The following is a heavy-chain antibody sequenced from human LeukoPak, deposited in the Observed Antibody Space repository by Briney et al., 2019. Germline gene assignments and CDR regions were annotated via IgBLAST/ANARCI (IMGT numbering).Heavy chain of an antibody. CDR3: ARDLYYYGSSGYWDAFDI. Sequence: ASVKVSCKASGYTFTSYGISWVRQAPGQGLEWMGWISAYNGNTNYAQKLQGRVTMTTDTSTGTAYMELRSLRSDDTAVYYCARDLYYYGSSGYWDAFDIWGQGTMVTVSS. V-gene: IGHV1-18*01. CDR2: ISAYNGNT. D-gene: IGHD3-22*01. J-gene: IGHJ3*02. CDR1: GYTFTSYG.